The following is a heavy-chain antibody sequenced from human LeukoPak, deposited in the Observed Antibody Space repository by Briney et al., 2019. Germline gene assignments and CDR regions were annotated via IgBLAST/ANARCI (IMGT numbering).Heavy chain of an antibody. CDR3: VLMDYYDSSGYYYGYFQH. Sequence: GASVKVSCKASGYTFTSYGINWVRQATGQGLEWMGWMNPNSGNTGYAQKFQGRVTITRNTSISTAYMELSSLRSEDTAVYYCVLMDYYDSSGYYYGYFQHWGQGTLVTVSS. V-gene: IGHV1-8*03. J-gene: IGHJ1*01. CDR2: MNPNSGNT. D-gene: IGHD3-22*01. CDR1: GYTFTSYG.